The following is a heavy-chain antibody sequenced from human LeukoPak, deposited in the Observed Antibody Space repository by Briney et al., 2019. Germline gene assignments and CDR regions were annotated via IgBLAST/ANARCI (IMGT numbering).Heavy chain of an antibody. D-gene: IGHD1-26*01. V-gene: IGHV3-21*01. CDR1: GLTFSSYS. CDR3: ARRLEYSGSKGVFDY. Sequence: AGGSLRLSCAASGLTFSSYSMNWVRQAPGEGLEWVSSISSSATYIYYADSVKGRFTISRDNSKNTLYLQMNSLRAEDTAVYYCARRLEYSGSKGVFDYWGQGTLVTVSS. CDR2: ISSSATYI. J-gene: IGHJ4*02.